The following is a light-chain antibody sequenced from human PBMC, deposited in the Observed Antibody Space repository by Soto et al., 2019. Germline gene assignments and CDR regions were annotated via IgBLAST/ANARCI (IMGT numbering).Light chain of an antibody. CDR1: QGVSTRY. V-gene: IGKV3-20*01. CDR3: HQFGSSPLACT. CDR2: GAS. Sequence: ESMLTQSPGTLSLSPGERATLSCRASQGVSTRYLAWYQQKPGQAPRLLIYGASIRAAGIPDRFSGSGSGTDFTLTISRLEPEDFAVYYCHQFGSSPLACTFGQGTKLEI. J-gene: IGKJ2*02.